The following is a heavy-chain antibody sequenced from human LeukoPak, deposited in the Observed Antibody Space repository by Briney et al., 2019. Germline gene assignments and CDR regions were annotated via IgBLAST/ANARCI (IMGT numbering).Heavy chain of an antibody. CDR3: VSRDCSGTSCSGGPAHFEY. D-gene: IGHD2-2*01. V-gene: IGHV4-30-2*01. J-gene: IGHJ4*02. CDR2: IYHSGST. CDR1: GGSISSGGYS. Sequence: PSETLSLTCAVSGGSISSGGYSWSWIRQPPGKGLEWIGYIYHSGSTYYNPSLKSRVTISVDRSKNQFSLQLSSVTAADTAVYYCVSRDCSGTSCSGGPAHFEYWGQGTLVTVSS.